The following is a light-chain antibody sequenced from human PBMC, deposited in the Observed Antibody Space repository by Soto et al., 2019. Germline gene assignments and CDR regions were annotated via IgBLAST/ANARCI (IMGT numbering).Light chain of an antibody. CDR3: HSYTSSSTLV. CDR2: EVS. Sequence: QSVLTQPASVSGSPGQSITISCTGTSSDVGGYNYVSWYQQYPGKAPKLMIYEVSNRPSGVSSRFSGSKSGNTASLTISGLQAEDEADYFCHSYTSSSTLVFGTGTKSPS. V-gene: IGLV2-14*01. CDR1: SSDVGGYNY. J-gene: IGLJ1*01.